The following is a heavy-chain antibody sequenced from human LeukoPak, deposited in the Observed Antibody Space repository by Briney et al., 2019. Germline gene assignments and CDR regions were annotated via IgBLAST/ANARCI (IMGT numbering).Heavy chain of an antibody. D-gene: IGHD2-21*02. CDR3: ARGGVTVVTIFDY. CDR1: GGSISSYY. CDR2: IYYSGST. J-gene: IGHJ4*02. V-gene: IGHV4-59*06. Sequence: SETLSLTCTVSGGSISSYYWSWIRQPPGKGLEWIGYIYYSGSTYYNPSLKSRVTISVDTSKNQFSLKLSSVTAADTAVYYCARGGVTVVTIFDYWGQGTLVTVSS.